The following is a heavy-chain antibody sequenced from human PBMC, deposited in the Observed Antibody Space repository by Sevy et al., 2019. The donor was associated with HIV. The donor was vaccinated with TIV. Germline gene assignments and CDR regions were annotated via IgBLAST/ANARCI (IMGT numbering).Heavy chain of an antibody. V-gene: IGHV3-7*01. Sequence: GGSLRLSCTTSGFTLNSYWLTWVRQAPGKGLEWVANINQDGSEKNYVDSVKGRFTISRDNAQKSVFLQMRALRAADTGVYYCAREGSSYHTYYNHYGMDVWGQGTTVTVSS. D-gene: IGHD2-2*01. CDR1: GFTLNSYW. J-gene: IGHJ6*02. CDR3: AREGSSYHTYYNHYGMDV. CDR2: INQDGSEK.